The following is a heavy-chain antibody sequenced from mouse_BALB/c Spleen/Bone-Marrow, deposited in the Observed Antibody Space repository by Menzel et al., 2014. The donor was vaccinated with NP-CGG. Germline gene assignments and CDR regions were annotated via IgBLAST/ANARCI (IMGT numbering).Heavy chain of an antibody. CDR2: INPGSGST. J-gene: IGHJ2*01. V-gene: IGHV1-54*01. D-gene: IGHD2-3*01. CDR3: ARYDGYFDY. Sequence: QVQLKHSGAELVRPGTSVKVSCKASGYAFTDYLMEWLKQRPGQGLEWIGVINPGSGSTNYNEKFKDKATLTADKSSSTAYMQLNSLTSDDSAVYFCARYDGYFDYWGQGTILTVSS. CDR1: GYAFTDYL.